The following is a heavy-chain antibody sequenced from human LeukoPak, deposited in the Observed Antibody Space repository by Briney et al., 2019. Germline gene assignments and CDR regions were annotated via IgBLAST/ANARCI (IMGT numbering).Heavy chain of an antibody. CDR2: INPNSGGT. J-gene: IGHJ4*02. V-gene: IGHV1-2*02. Sequence: ASVKVSCKASGYTFTGYYMHWVRQAPGQGLEWMGWINPNSGGTNYAQKFQGRVTMTRDTSISTAYMELSRLRSDDTAVYYCAREGESKYCGGDCYSDYWGQGTLVTVSS. CDR3: AREGESKYCGGDCYSDY. CDR1: GYTFTGYY. D-gene: IGHD2-21*01.